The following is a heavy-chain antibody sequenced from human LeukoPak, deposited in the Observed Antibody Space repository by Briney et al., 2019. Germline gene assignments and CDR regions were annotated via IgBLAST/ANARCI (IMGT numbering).Heavy chain of an antibody. J-gene: IGHJ6*03. CDR3: ARYSSSSPYYYYYMDV. CDR1: GFTFSTYA. V-gene: IGHV3-30*17. D-gene: IGHD6-6*01. CDR2: ISDDGSNR. Sequence: GGSLRLSCAASGFTFSTYAMHWVRQAPGKGPEWVAVISDDGSNRYFADSVKGRFTISRDNSKNTLYLQMNSLRAEDTAVYHCARYSSSSPYYYYYMDVWGKGTTVTVSS.